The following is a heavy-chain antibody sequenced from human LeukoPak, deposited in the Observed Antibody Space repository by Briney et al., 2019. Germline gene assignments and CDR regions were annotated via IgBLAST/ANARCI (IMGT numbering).Heavy chain of an antibody. CDR3: ARADPSVGATDFDY. CDR2: INPSGGST. CDR1: GYTFTNYY. V-gene: IGHV1-46*01. J-gene: IGHJ4*02. D-gene: IGHD1-26*01. Sequence: ASVKVSCKASGYTFTNYYMHWVRQAPGQGPEWMGIINPSGGSTSYAQKFQGRVTMTRDMSTSTVYMELSSLRSEDTAVYYCARADPSVGATDFDYWGQGTLVTVSS.